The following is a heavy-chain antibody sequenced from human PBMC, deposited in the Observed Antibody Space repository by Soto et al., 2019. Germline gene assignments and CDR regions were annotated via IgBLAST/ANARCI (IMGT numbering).Heavy chain of an antibody. CDR3: PTLLPLIFGSVYYTLDY. V-gene: IGHV3-15*01. J-gene: IGHJ4*02. CDR2: IKSKTDGGTT. Sequence: EVQLLESGGDLIQPGGSLRLSCAASGFTFSNAWMSWVRQAPGKGLEWVGRIKSKTDGGTTDYAAPVKGRFTISRDDSKNTLYQQINSLKTEDTAVYYCPTLLPLIFGSVYYTLDYWGQGTLVPVSS. CDR1: GFTFSNAW. D-gene: IGHD3-3*01.